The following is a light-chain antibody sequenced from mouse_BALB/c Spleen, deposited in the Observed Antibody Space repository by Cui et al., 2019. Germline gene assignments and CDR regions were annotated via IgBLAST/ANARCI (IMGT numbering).Light chain of an antibody. V-gene: IGKV4-69*01. Sequence: QILLTQSPAIMSESPGEQVTMTCSASSSVSYMHWYQQKPGSSPKPWIYDTSNLASGFPARFSGSGSGTSYSLIISSMEAEDAATYYCHQRSSYTFGSGTKLEIK. CDR1: SSVSY. CDR3: HQRSSYT. J-gene: IGKJ4*01. CDR2: DTS.